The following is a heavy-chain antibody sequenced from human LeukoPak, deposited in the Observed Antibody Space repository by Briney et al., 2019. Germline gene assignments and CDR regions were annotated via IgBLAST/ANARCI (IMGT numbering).Heavy chain of an antibody. D-gene: IGHD6-6*01. CDR1: GFTFSSYG. CDR3: ARAFEYSSSPYYFDY. CDR2: IRYDGSNK. J-gene: IGHJ4*02. Sequence: GGSLRLSCAASGFTFSSYGMHWVRQAPGKGLEWVAFIRYDGSNKYYADSVKGRFTISRDNSKNTLYLQMNSLRAEDTAVYYCARAFEYSSSPYYFDYWGQGTLVTVSS. V-gene: IGHV3-30*02.